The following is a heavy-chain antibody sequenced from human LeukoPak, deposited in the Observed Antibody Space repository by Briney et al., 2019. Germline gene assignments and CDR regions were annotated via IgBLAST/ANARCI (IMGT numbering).Heavy chain of an antibody. J-gene: IGHJ5*02. Sequence: ASVKVSCKASGYTFTSYYMHWVRQAPGQGLEWMGIINPSGGSTSYAQKFQGRVTMTRDTSTSTVYMELSSLRSEDTAVYYCARDLASMVRGAGRWFDPWGQGTLVTVSS. D-gene: IGHD3-10*01. CDR2: INPSGGST. V-gene: IGHV1-46*01. CDR1: GYTFTSYY. CDR3: ARDLASMVRGAGRWFDP.